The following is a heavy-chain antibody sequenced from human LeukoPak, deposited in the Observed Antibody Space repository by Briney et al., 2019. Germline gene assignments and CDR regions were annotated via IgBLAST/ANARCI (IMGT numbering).Heavy chain of an antibody. CDR3: ARDPSSAHYDYGDY. CDR1: GFTFSSYS. D-gene: IGHD3-10*01. CDR2: ISSSSSYI. J-gene: IGHJ4*02. V-gene: IGHV3-21*01. Sequence: PGGSLRLSCAASGFTFSSYSMNWVRQAPGKGLEWVSSISSSSSYIYYADSVKGRFTISRDNAKNSLYLQMNSLRAEDTAVYYCARDPSSAHYDYGDYWGQGTLVTVSS.